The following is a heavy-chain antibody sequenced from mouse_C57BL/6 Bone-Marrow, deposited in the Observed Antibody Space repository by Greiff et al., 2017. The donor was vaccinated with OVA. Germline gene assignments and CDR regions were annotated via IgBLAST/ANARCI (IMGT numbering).Heavy chain of an antibody. CDR3: ARQGVYYGSTLYFDY. CDR1: GFTFSSYT. D-gene: IGHD1-1*01. J-gene: IGHJ2*01. CDR2: ISGGGGNT. Sequence: EVKLMESGGGLVKPGGSLKLSCAASGFTFSSYTMSWVRQTPEKRLEWVATISGGGGNTYYPDSVKGRFTISRDNAKNTLYLQMSSLRSEDTALYYCARQGVYYGSTLYFDYWGQGTTLTVSS. V-gene: IGHV5-9*01.